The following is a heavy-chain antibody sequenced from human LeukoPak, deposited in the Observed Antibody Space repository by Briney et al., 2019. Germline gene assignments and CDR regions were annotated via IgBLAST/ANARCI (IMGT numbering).Heavy chain of an antibody. V-gene: IGHV3-23*01. CDR1: GFTFSSYS. J-gene: IGHJ4*02. Sequence: PGGSLRLSCAASGFTFSSYSMNWVRQAPGKGLEWVSFISNTGGTTYYADSVKGRFTVSRDNSKNTLYLQMNSLRAEDTAVYYCAKPDSISMGYHWTYYFDYWGQGTLFTVSS. D-gene: IGHD3-10*01. CDR3: AKPDSISMGYHWTYYFDY. CDR2: ISNTGGTT.